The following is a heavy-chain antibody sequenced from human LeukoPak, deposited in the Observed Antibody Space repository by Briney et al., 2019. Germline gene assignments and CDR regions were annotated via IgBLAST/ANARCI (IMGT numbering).Heavy chain of an antibody. Sequence: GGSLRLSCTASGFTFRNYEMNWVRQAPGKGLEWLSYISSSGTSIYADSVKGRFTISRDNAKNSLSLQMPRLRAEDTAVYYCARQGAFYYGPFDYWGQGTLVTVSS. D-gene: IGHD3-10*01. V-gene: IGHV3-48*03. CDR2: ISSSGTSI. CDR3: ARQGAFYYGPFDY. J-gene: IGHJ4*02. CDR1: GFTFRNYE.